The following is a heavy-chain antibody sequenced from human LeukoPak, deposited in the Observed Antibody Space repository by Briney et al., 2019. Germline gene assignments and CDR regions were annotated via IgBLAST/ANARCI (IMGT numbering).Heavy chain of an antibody. CDR2: MHPGGTT. CDR1: ADSMNNYY. CDR3: AKTGSLFGRFLDH. J-gene: IGHJ4*02. Sequence: SETLSLTCSVFADSMNNYYWTWIRQPPGKGLHWVGNMHPGGTTKFHPSLEGRVTMSIDTPNKQFSLRFRSVTAADTATYYCAKTGSLFGRFLDHWGPGALVIVSS. D-gene: IGHD3-10*02. V-gene: IGHV4-59*01.